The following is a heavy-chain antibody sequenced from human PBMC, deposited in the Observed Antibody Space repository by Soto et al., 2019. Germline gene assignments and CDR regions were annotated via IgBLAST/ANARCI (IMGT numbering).Heavy chain of an antibody. CDR3: ARLSEYYDFWSGYIYYSPYSMDF. Sequence: PSETLSLTCTVSGGSISSYYWSWIRQPPGKGLEWIGYIYYSGSTNYNPSLKSRVTISVDTSKNQFSLKLSSVTAADTAVYYCARLSEYYDFWSGYIYYSPYSMDFSGKGIIVTVSS. J-gene: IGHJ6*03. D-gene: IGHD3-3*01. CDR1: GGSISSYY. CDR2: IYYSGST. V-gene: IGHV4-59*01.